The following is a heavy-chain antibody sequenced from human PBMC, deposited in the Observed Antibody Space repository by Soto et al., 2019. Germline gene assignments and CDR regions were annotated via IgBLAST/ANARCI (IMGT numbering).Heavy chain of an antibody. J-gene: IGHJ6*02. Sequence: QVQLVQSGAEVKKPGASVKVSCKASGYTFTSYGISWVRQAPGQGLEGMGWISAYNGNTNYAQKLQGRVTMTTDTSTSTAYRKLRSLRSDDTAVYYCARSRRCSGGSCYRAGYYYYYGMDVWGQGTTVTVSS. CDR1: GYTFTSYG. CDR3: ARSRRCSGGSCYRAGYYYYYGMDV. CDR2: ISAYNGNT. V-gene: IGHV1-18*01. D-gene: IGHD2-15*01.